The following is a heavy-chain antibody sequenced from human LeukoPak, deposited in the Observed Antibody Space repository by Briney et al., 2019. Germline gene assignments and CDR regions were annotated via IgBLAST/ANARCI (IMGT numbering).Heavy chain of an antibody. D-gene: IGHD5-12*01. CDR3: ARGGGYSGYDWGDWDY. CDR2: ISSSSSYI. CDR1: GFTFSSYS. V-gene: IGHV3-21*01. Sequence: GGSLRLSCAASGFTFSSYSMNWVRQAPGKGLEWVSSISSSSSYIYYADSVKGRFTISRDNAKNSLYLQMNSLRAEDTAVYYCARGGGYSGYDWGDWDYWGQGTLVTVSS. J-gene: IGHJ4*02.